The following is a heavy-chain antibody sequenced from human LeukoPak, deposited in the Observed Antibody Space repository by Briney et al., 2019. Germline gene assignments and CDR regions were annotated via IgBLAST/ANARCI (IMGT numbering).Heavy chain of an antibody. V-gene: IGHV4-39*01. CDR3: ARLKSRLAAIDI. CDR2: LYYSGNT. J-gene: IGHJ3*02. Sequence: SETLSLTCTVSGGSISSSSYYWGWIRQPPGKGLEWIGSLYYSGNTYYNPSLKSRVTISVDTSKNQFSLKLRSVTAADTAAYYCARLKSRLAAIDIWGQGTMVTVSS. D-gene: IGHD3-9*01. CDR1: GGSISSSSYY.